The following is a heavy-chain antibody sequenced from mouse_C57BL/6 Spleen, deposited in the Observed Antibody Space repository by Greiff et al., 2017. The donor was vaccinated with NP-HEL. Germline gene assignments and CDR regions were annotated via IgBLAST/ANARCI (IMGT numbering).Heavy chain of an antibody. Sequence: EVMLVESGGGLVKPGGSLKLSCAASGFTFSSYAMSWVRQTPEKRLEWVATISDGGSYTYYPDNVKGRFTISRDNAKNNLYLQMSHLKSEDTAMYYCARDRYYGSRGYFDVWGTGTTVTVSS. D-gene: IGHD1-1*01. CDR2: ISDGGSYT. J-gene: IGHJ1*03. CDR1: GFTFSSYA. CDR3: ARDRYYGSRGYFDV. V-gene: IGHV5-4*01.